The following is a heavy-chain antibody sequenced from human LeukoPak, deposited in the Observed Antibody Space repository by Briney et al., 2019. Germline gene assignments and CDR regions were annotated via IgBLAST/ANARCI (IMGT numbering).Heavy chain of an antibody. CDR2: ITTNGVSA. J-gene: IGHJ4*02. D-gene: IGHD2-15*01. V-gene: IGHV3-23*01. CDR1: GFTFSDYA. CDR3: AKLTPASNY. Sequence: GGSLRLSCADSGFTFSDYAMTWVRQAPGEGLGWGSPITTNGVSANDADSVKGRFTISRDNSKTTQYLQMNSLRAEDTALYYCAKLTPASNYWGQGTLVTVSS.